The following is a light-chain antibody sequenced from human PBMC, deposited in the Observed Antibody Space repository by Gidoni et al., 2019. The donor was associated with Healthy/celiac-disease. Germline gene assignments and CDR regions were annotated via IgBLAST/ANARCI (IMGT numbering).Light chain of an antibody. CDR3: MQALQTLNVYT. CDR1: QSLLHSNGYNY. V-gene: IGKV2-28*01. Sequence: DIVMTQSPLSLPVTPGEPASISCRSSQSLLHSNGYNYLDWYLQKPGQSPQLLIYLGSNRASGVPDRFSGSGSGTDFTLKISRVEAEDVGVYYCMQALQTLNVYTFGQGTKLEIK. CDR2: LGS. J-gene: IGKJ2*01.